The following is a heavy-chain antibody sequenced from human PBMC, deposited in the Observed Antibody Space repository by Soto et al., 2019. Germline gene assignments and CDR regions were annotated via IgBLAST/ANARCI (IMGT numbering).Heavy chain of an antibody. CDR3: AKVAGLRYPNYYYGMDV. CDR1: GFTFSSYS. V-gene: IGHV3-23*01. D-gene: IGHD5-12*01. CDR2: ISSSSGST. Sequence: GGSLRLSCAASGFTFSSYSMNWVRQAPGKGLEWVSYISSSSGSTYYADSVKGRFTISRDNSKNTLYLQMNSLRAEDTAVYYCAKVAGLRYPNYYYGMDVWGQGTTVTVSS. J-gene: IGHJ6*02.